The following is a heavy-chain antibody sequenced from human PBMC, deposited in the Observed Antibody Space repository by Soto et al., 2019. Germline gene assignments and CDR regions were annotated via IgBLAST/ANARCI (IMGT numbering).Heavy chain of an antibody. CDR2: IYYSGAT. V-gene: IGHV4-31*03. J-gene: IGHJ4*02. CDR3: ARDKDLEPTVWGY. D-gene: IGHD7-27*01. Sequence: QVQLQETGPGLVKPSQTLSLTCTVSGDSMGSGGHYYNWIRLLPGKGLEWIGYIYYSGATHYNPSLSGRVSISIDTSNNQFSLRLISVTAADTALYFCARDKDLEPTVWGYWGQGTQVTVSS. CDR1: GDSMGSGGHY.